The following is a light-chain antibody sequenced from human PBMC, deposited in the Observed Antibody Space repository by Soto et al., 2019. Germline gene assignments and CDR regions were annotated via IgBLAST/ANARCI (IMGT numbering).Light chain of an antibody. CDR3: CSFAGGGATWV. Sequence: QSALTQPASVSGSPGQSITISCTGTNSDVGSYKFVSWYQQHPGKVPKLIIYEATKRLSGLSNRFSGSKSGNTASLTISGLQAEDEADYYCCSFAGGGATWVFGGGTKLTVL. V-gene: IGLV2-23*01. CDR2: EAT. CDR1: NSDVGSYKF. J-gene: IGLJ3*02.